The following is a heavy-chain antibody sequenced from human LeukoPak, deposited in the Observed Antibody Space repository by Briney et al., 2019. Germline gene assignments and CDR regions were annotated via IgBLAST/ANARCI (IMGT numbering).Heavy chain of an antibody. CDR3: AKHEYSSSSVLGYFDY. Sequence: GGSLRLSCAASGFTFSSYAMSWVRQAPGKGLEWVSAISGSGGSTYYVDSVKGRFTISRYNSKNTLYLQMNSLRAEDTAVYYCAKHEYSSSSVLGYFDYWGQGTLVTVSS. D-gene: IGHD6-6*01. J-gene: IGHJ4*02. CDR2: ISGSGGST. CDR1: GFTFSSYA. V-gene: IGHV3-23*01.